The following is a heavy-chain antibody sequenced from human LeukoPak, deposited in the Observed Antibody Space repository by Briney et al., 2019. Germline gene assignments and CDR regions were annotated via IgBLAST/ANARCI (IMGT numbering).Heavy chain of an antibody. CDR2: ITTSGTTI. CDR1: GFTFSSYE. J-gene: IGHJ6*04. Sequence: PGGSLRLSCAASGFTFSSYEMNWVRQAPGKGLEWVSYITTSGTTIYYADSVKGRFTISRDNAKNSLYLQMNSLRAEDTAVYYCAREAPGINGQMDVWGKGTTVTVSS. CDR3: AREAPGINGQMDV. D-gene: IGHD2-21*01. V-gene: IGHV3-48*03.